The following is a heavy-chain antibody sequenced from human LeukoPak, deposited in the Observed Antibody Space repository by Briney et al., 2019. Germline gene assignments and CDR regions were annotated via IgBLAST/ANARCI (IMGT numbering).Heavy chain of an antibody. CDR3: AGGLLGCRGGSCYPTDY. D-gene: IGHD2-15*01. J-gene: IGHJ4*02. CDR1: GFTFSSYS. CDR2: ITSSSSII. V-gene: IGHV3-48*01. Sequence: GGSLRLSCAASGFTFSSYSMNWVRQAPGKGLEWVPYITSSSSIIYYGDSVKGRFTVSRDNAKNSLYLQMNSLRAEDTAVYYCAGGLLGCRGGSCYPTDYWGQGTLVTVSS.